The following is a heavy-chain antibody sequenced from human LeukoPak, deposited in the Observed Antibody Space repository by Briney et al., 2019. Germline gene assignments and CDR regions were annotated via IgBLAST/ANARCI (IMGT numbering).Heavy chain of an antibody. J-gene: IGHJ4*02. CDR1: GYIFTGYY. Sequence: SCEASGYIFTGYYMHWVRQAPGKGLEWVAFIRYDGSNKYYADSVKGRFTISRDNSKNTLYLQMNSLRAEDTAVYYCAKLGYCSSTSCYTLVDYWGQGTLVTVSS. CDR2: IRYDGSNK. V-gene: IGHV3-30*02. CDR3: AKLGYCSSTSCYTLVDY. D-gene: IGHD2-2*02.